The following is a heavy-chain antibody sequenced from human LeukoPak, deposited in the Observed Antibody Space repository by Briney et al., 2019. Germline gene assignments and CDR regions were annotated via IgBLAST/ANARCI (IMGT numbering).Heavy chain of an antibody. CDR3: AKDPSASVVA. CDR1: GFTFSSYV. D-gene: IGHD2-15*01. Sequence: GGSLRLSCAASGFTFSSYVMNWVRQAPGKGLEWVSGISASGGSTYYADSVRGRFAISRDNSENTLYLQMSSLRAEDTAVYYCAKDPSASVVAWGQGTLVTVSS. J-gene: IGHJ4*02. CDR2: ISASGGST. V-gene: IGHV3-23*01.